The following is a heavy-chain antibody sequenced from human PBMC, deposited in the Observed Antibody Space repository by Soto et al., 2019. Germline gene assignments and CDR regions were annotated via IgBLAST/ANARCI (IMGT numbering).Heavy chain of an antibody. V-gene: IGHV3-30-3*01. CDR3: ARAGGLLVDY. D-gene: IGHD1-26*01. J-gene: IGHJ4*02. CDR1: GFMFSSYA. Sequence: QVQLVESGGGVVQPGRSLRLSCAASGFMFSSYAMHWVRQAPGKGLEWVAVQTYDGSNKYYADSLKGRFTISRDNSKNTLYLQMNSLRAEDTAVYYCARAGGLLVDYWGQGTLVTVSS. CDR2: QTYDGSNK.